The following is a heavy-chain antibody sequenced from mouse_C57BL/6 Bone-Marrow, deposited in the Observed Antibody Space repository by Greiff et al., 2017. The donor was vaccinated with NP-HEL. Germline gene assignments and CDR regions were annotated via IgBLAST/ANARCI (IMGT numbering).Heavy chain of an antibody. V-gene: IGHV1-64*01. D-gene: IGHD1-1*01. Sequence: QVQLQQPGAELVKPGASVKLSCKASGYTFTSYWMHWVKQRPGQGLEWIGMIHPNSGSTNYNEKFKSKATLTVDKSSSTEYMQLSSLTSEDSAVYYCASHYYGSPDYFDYWGQGTTLTVSS. CDR1: GYTFTSYW. CDR3: ASHYYGSPDYFDY. J-gene: IGHJ2*01. CDR2: IHPNSGST.